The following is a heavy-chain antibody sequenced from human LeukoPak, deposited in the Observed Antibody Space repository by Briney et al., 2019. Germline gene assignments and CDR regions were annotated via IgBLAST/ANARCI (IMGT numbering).Heavy chain of an antibody. CDR3: ARDAYNSSGYYYDIDY. J-gene: IGHJ4*02. CDR2: ISGSGTST. D-gene: IGHD3-22*01. Sequence: GGSLRVSCAASGFTFSSYTMSWVRQAPGKGLEWVSSISGSGTSTYYADSVKGRFTISRDNSKNTLYLQMNSLRAEDTAVYYCARDAYNSSGYYYDIDYWGQGTLVTVSS. V-gene: IGHV3-23*01. CDR1: GFTFSSYT.